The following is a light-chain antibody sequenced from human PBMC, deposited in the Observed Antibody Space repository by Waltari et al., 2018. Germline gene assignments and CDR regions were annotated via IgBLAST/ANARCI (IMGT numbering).Light chain of an antibody. CDR3: QQRSNWPPT. Sequence: EIVLTQSPATLSLSPGERATLSCRASQSVSSYLAWYQQKPGQAPRLLMYEASTRATGIPAGVGGRGSGTDFTLTISSLEPEDFAVYYCQQRSNWPPTFGQGTKVEIK. CDR2: EAS. V-gene: IGKV3-11*01. CDR1: QSVSSY. J-gene: IGKJ1*01.